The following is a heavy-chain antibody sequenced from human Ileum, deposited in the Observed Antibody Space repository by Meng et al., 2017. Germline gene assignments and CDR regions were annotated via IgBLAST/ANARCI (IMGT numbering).Heavy chain of an antibody. J-gene: IGHJ3*02. CDR3: ARAGHDAFDI. CDR2: MSYDGTRK. Sequence: AHMVEAGGGLVQPVGSLRLSCSHSGFPFNTYAMHWDRHAPGKGLEWVAVMSYDGTRKYYADSVRGRFTISRDNSKNTLFLQMDSLRPEDTAVYYCARAGHDAFDIWGQGTMVTVSS. V-gene: IGHV3-30*01. CDR1: GFPFNTYA.